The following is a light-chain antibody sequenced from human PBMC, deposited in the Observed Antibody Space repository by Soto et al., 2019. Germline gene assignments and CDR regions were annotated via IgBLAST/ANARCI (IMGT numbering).Light chain of an antibody. V-gene: IGLV2-14*03. CDR3: SSYTSSSLFV. CDR2: DVS. Sequence: QSALTQPASVSGSPGQSITISCTGTSSDVGGYDYVSWYQHQPGKAPKLMIYDVSNRPSGVSNRFSGSKSGNTASLTISGLQAEDEADYYCSSYTSSSLFVFGTGTKLTVL. CDR1: SSDVGGYDY. J-gene: IGLJ1*01.